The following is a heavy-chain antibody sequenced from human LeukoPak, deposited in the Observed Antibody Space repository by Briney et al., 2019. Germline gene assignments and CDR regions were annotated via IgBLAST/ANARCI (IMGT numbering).Heavy chain of an antibody. CDR3: ARQGYSGHSQGAADY. J-gene: IGHJ4*02. Sequence: ASVKVSCKASGYTFSIYGFSWVRQAPGQGLEWMGWISVYNGNTSYAQKFQGRVTMTTDTSTSTAHMELRSLRSDDTAVYYCARQGYSGHSQGAADYWGQGTLVTVSS. CDR2: ISVYNGNT. CDR1: GYTFSIYG. D-gene: IGHD4-23*01. V-gene: IGHV1-18*01.